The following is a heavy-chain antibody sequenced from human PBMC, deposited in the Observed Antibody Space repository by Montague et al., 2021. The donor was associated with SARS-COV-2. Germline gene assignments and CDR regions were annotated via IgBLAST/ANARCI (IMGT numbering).Heavy chain of an antibody. V-gene: IGHV3-23*03. CDR2: THRGGSIMT. Sequence: SLRLSCAVSGFTVSDFAMTWVRQAPGKGLEWVSVTHRGGSIMTYYAFFVKGRFTISRDIYQNTLYLQMNSLRAEDTAVYYCGRRVVLVAAIDYWGQGTLVTVSS. J-gene: IGHJ4*02. CDR1: GFTVSDFA. CDR3: GRRVVLVAAIDY. D-gene: IGHD2-15*01.